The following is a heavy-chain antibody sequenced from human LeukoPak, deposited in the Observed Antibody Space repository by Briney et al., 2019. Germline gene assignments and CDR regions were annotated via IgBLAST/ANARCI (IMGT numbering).Heavy chain of an antibody. D-gene: IGHD2-21*02. CDR1: GFTFSSYW. CDR2: IKQDGSEK. J-gene: IGHJ5*02. Sequence: GGSLRLSCAASGFTFSSYWMSWVRQAPGKGLEWVANIKQDGSEKYYVDSVKSRFTISRDNAKNSLYLQMNSLRAEDTAVYYCARDLFIVVVTALVSWFDPWGQGTLVTVSS. V-gene: IGHV3-7*01. CDR3: ARDLFIVVVTALVSWFDP.